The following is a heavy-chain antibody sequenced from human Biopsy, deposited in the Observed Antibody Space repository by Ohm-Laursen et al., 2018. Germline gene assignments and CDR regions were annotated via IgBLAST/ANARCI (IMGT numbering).Heavy chain of an antibody. CDR1: GDSISSGVYY. CDR3: ARAPYVSGSFGWFDP. J-gene: IGHJ5*02. V-gene: IGHV4-31*01. CDR2: ISSGGYR. D-gene: IGHD3-10*01. Sequence: SQTLSLTCTVSGDSISSGVYYWNWFRQHPEKGLEWIGYISSGGYRKYTPSLQSLITISMDTSRNQFSLRLNSVTSADTAVYYCARAPYVSGSFGWFDPWGQGIEVTVSS.